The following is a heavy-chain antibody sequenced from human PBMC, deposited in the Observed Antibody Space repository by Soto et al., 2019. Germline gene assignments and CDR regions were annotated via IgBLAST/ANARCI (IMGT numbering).Heavy chain of an antibody. Sequence: ASVKVSCKASGYTFTSYDINWVRQATGQGLEWMGWMNPNSGNTGYAQKFQGRVTMTRNTSISTAYMELSSLRSEDTAVYYCAAGSGSYYQYYYYYYGMDVWGQGTTVTVSS. CDR1: GYTFTSYD. CDR2: MNPNSGNT. V-gene: IGHV1-8*01. CDR3: AAGSGSYYQYYYYYYGMDV. D-gene: IGHD3-10*01. J-gene: IGHJ6*02.